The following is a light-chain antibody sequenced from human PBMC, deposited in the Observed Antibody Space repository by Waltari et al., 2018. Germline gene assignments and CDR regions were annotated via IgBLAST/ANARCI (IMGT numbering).Light chain of an antibody. CDR1: QSISSW. V-gene: IGKV1-5*03. CDR3: QQYKAPPWT. Sequence: DIQMTQSPSTLSASVGDRVIITCRASQSISSWLAWYQQKPGQAPKVLINKASSLESGVPPRFSGSGSGTEFTLTISSLQSDDFATYYCQQYKAPPWTFGPGTKVDFQ. CDR2: KAS. J-gene: IGKJ3*01.